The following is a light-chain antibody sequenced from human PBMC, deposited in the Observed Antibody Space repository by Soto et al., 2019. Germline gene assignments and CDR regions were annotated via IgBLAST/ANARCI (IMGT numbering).Light chain of an antibody. Sequence: EIVLTQSPGTLSLSPGDRATLSCRASQSVSSHYLAGYQKKPGQAPRLLIYSASRGAAGIPDRFSGTGSPPDFTLTLSRPEPEAFAVYFCQQYGRSPTFTFCQGNKLEV. V-gene: IGKV3-20*01. CDR1: QSVSSHY. CDR3: QQYGRSPTFT. J-gene: IGKJ2*01. CDR2: SAS.